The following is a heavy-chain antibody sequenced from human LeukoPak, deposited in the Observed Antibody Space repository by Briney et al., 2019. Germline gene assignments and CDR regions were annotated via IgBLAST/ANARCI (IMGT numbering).Heavy chain of an antibody. Sequence: ASVKVSCKASGYTFTGYYIHWVRQAPGQGLEWLGRISPNSGVPNYAQKFQGRVAMTRDTSVNTVYMELSGLKSDDTGAYYCAREVGYSTSWYGRFDPRGQGTVVTVSS. CDR1: GYTFTGYY. CDR2: ISPNSGVP. D-gene: IGHD6-13*01. V-gene: IGHV1-2*05. CDR3: AREVGYSTSWYGRFDP. J-gene: IGHJ5*02.